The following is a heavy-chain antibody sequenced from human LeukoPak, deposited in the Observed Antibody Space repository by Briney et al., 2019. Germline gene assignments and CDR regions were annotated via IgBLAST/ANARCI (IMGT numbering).Heavy chain of an antibody. CDR1: GGSISSYY. Sequence: SETLSLTCTVSGGSISSYYWSWIRQPPGKGLEWIGYIYYSGSTNYNPSLKSRVTISVDTSKNQFSLKRSSVTAADTAVYYCARGATYYDYVWGSYRYTNFDYWGQGTLVTVSS. J-gene: IGHJ4*02. CDR3: ARGATYYDYVWGSYRYTNFDY. V-gene: IGHV4-59*01. D-gene: IGHD3-16*02. CDR2: IYYSGST.